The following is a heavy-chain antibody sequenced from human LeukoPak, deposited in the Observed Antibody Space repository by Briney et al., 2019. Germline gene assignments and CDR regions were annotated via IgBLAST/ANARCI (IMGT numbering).Heavy chain of an antibody. CDR2: INQGGNEK. CDR3: AKDKGARLFDP. D-gene: IGHD3-16*01. CDR1: GFTFNTYW. J-gene: IGHJ5*02. V-gene: IGHV3-7*01. Sequence: GGSLRLSCAVSGFTFNTYWMTWLRQDPGKGLEWVASINQGGNEKYYVDSVKGRFTISRDNAKNSLYLQMNSLRAEDTAVYYCAKDKGARLFDPWGQGTLVTVSS.